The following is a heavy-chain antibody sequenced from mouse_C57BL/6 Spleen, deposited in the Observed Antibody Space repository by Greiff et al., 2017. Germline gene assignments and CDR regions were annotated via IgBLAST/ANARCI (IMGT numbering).Heavy chain of an antibody. V-gene: IGHV1-61*01. CDR2: IYPFDSET. CDR3: ARLVPYYGRSDDWYFDV. Sequence: QVQLQQPGAELVRPGSSVKLSCKASGYTFTSYWMDWVKQRPGQGLEWIGNIYPFDSETHYNQKFKDKATLTVDKSSSTAYMQLSSLTSECSAVYYCARLVPYYGRSDDWYFDVWGTGTTVTVSS. D-gene: IGHD1-1*01. CDR1: GYTFTSYW. J-gene: IGHJ1*03.